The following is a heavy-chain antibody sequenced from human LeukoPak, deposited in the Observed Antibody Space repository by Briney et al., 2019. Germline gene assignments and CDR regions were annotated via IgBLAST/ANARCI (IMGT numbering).Heavy chain of an antibody. J-gene: IGHJ4*02. D-gene: IGHD6-19*01. CDR1: GYTFTSYD. V-gene: IGHV1-8*01. Sequence: GASVKVSCKASGYTFTSYDINWVRQATGQGLEWMGWMNPNSGNTGYAQKFQGRVTMTRNTSISTAYMELSSLRSEDTAVYYCARGSIAVAATAYWGQGTLVTVSS. CDR2: MNPNSGNT. CDR3: ARGSIAVAATAY.